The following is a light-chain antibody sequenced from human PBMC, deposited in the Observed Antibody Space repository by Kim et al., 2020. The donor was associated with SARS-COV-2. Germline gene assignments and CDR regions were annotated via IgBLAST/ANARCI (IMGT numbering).Light chain of an antibody. CDR1: QTVLYNSNNKNY. CDR2: WAS. J-gene: IGKJ2*01. V-gene: IGKV4-1*01. Sequence: DIVMTQSPDSLAVSLGERATLNCKSSQTVLYNSNNKNYLAWYQQKPGQAPKLLIYWASIRESGVSDRFSGSGSETDFTLTISSLQAEDVAVYYCQQYHDTPYTFGQGTKLEI. CDR3: QQYHDTPYT.